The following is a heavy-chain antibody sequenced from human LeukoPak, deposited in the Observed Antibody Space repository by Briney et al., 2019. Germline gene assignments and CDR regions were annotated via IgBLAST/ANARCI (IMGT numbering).Heavy chain of an antibody. J-gene: IGHJ6*03. CDR1: GFTFTGYA. CDR3: AKDRQGFGFGEQLDYYDMDV. CDR2: ISGSGGST. Sequence: PGGSLRLSCAASGFTFTGYAMSWVRQVPGKGLEWVSAISGSGGSTYYADSVKGRFTISRDNSKNTLYLQMNSLRAEDTAVYYCAKDRQGFGFGEQLDYYDMDVWGKGTTVTVSS. V-gene: IGHV3-23*01. D-gene: IGHD3-10*01.